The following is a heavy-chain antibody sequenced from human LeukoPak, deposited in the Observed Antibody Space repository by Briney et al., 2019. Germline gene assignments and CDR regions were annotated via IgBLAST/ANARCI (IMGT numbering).Heavy chain of an antibody. CDR3: AQDRECSAAAATWWFDP. CDR1: GFTFSGYA. D-gene: IGHD6-13*01. Sequence: GGSLRLSCAASGFTFSGYAMCWARQAPGKGLEWVSAISGSGGSTYYADSVKGRFTISRDNSKNTLYLQMNSLRAEDTAVYYCAQDRECSAAAATWWFDPWGQGTLVTVSS. J-gene: IGHJ5*02. CDR2: ISGSGGST. V-gene: IGHV3-23*01.